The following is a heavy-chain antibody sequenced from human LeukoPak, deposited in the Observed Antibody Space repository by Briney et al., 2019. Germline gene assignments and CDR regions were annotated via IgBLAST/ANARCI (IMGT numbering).Heavy chain of an antibody. J-gene: IGHJ4*02. Sequence: SETLSLTCTVSGGSISSGDYYWSWIRQPPGKGLEWIGYISYSGSAYYNPSLKSRVTISVHTSTNQFSLRLSSVTAADTAVYYYARDRFGEYYFDYWGQGTLVTVSS. CDR1: GGSISSGDYY. V-gene: IGHV4-30-4*01. D-gene: IGHD3-10*01. CDR3: ARDRFGEYYFDY. CDR2: ISYSGSA.